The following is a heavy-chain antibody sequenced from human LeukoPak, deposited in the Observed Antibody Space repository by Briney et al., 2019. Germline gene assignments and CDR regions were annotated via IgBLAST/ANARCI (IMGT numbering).Heavy chain of an antibody. Sequence: ASVKVSCKASGYTFTSYDINWVRQATGQGLEWMGWMNPNSGNTGYAQKFQGRVTMTRNTSISTAYMELSSLRSEDTAVYYCATMDQPYTMTDAFDIWGQGTMVTVSS. CDR3: ATMDQPYTMTDAFDI. V-gene: IGHV1-8*01. D-gene: IGHD3-22*01. J-gene: IGHJ3*02. CDR2: MNPNSGNT. CDR1: GYTFTSYD.